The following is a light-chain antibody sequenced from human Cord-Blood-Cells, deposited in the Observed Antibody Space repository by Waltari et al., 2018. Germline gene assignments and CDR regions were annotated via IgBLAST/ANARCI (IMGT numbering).Light chain of an antibody. Sequence: QSVLTQPPSASGTPGQRVTISCSGSSSHIGSNTVNWYQQLPGTAPKLLILINNQRPSGVPDRFSGSKSGTSASLAISGLHSEDEADYYCAAWDDSLNGAVFGGGTQLTVL. CDR2: INN. CDR1: SSHIGSNT. J-gene: IGLJ7*01. CDR3: AAWDDSLNGAV. V-gene: IGLV1-44*01.